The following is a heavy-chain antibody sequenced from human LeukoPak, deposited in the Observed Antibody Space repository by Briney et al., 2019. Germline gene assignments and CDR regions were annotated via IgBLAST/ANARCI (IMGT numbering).Heavy chain of an antibody. D-gene: IGHD1-26*01. V-gene: IGHV4-61*01. CDR2: IYHSGST. Sequence: PSETLSLTCTVSGGSISRTSYYWDWIRQPPGKGLEWIGYIYHSGSTNYNPSLKGRVTISVDTSKNQFSLKLNSVTAADTAVYYCARESVYSGRYYAFDIWGQGTMVTVSS. J-gene: IGHJ3*02. CDR1: GGSISRTSYY. CDR3: ARESVYSGRYYAFDI.